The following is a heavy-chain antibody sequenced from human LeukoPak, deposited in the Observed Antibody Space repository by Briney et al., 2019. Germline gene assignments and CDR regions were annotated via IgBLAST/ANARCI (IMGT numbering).Heavy chain of an antibody. D-gene: IGHD6-19*01. V-gene: IGHV3-30*18. Sequence: GGSLRLSCAVSGFTFSSYGKHWVRQAPGKGLEWVAVISYDGSNKYYADSVKGRFTISRDNSKNTLYLQMNSLRAEDTAVYYCAKPPGYSSGWHAEYFQHWGEGTLVTVPS. CDR3: AKPPGYSSGWHAEYFQH. CDR2: ISYDGSNK. CDR1: GFTFSSYG. J-gene: IGHJ1*01.